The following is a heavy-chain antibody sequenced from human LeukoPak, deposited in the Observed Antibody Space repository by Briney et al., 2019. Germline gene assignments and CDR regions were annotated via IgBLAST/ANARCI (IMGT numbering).Heavy chain of an antibody. D-gene: IGHD5/OR15-5a*01. Sequence: PSETLSPTCTVSGYSISSGYYWGWIRQPPGKGPEGIGSIYHSGSTYYNPSLKSRVTISVDTSKNQFSLKLSSVTAADPAVYYCARGLPISSSGMDVWGQGTTVTVSS. V-gene: IGHV4-38-2*02. CDR1: GYSISSGYY. CDR3: ARGLPISSSGMDV. J-gene: IGHJ6*02. CDR2: IYHSGST.